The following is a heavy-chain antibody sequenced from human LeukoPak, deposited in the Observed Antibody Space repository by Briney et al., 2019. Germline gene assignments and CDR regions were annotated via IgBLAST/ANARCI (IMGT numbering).Heavy chain of an antibody. V-gene: IGHV3-23*01. CDR2: ISGSGGIT. D-gene: IGHD2-2*01. J-gene: IGHJ4*02. Sequence: GGSLRLSCAASVFTFSSYAMSWVRQAPGKGPEWVSAISGSGGITYYADSVKGRFTISRDNSKNTLYLQMNSLRAEDTAVYYCAKDPATIRYCSSTSCAWGQGTLVTVSS. CDR3: AKDPATIRYCSSTSCA. CDR1: VFTFSSYA.